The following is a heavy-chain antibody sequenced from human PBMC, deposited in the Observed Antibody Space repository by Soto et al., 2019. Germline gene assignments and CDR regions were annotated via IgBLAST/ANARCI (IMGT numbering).Heavy chain of an antibody. D-gene: IGHD3-3*01. CDR1: GGTFSSYA. J-gene: IGHJ6*02. Sequence: SVKVSCKASGGTFSSYAISWVRQAPGQGLEWMGGIIPIFGTANYAQKFQGRVTITADESTSTAYMELSSLRSEDTAVYYCARDERRHYDFWSGSLGAVSSYYGMDVWGQGTSVTVSS. CDR2: IIPIFGTA. CDR3: ARDERRHYDFWSGSLGAVSSYYGMDV. V-gene: IGHV1-69*13.